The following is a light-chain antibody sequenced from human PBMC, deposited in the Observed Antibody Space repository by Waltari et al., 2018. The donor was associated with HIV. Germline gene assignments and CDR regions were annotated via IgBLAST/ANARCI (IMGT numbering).Light chain of an antibody. CDR1: QSLVYSDGTTY. V-gene: IGKV2-30*01. Sequence: DVVMTQSPLSLPVTLGQPASISCRSSQSLVYSDGTTYLNWFQERPGQAPRRLSYKVSKRDAGVPDRLSGSGSGTDFTLKISRVEAEEVGVYYCRQDIHWPRTFGQGTKLEIK. CDR2: KVS. CDR3: RQDIHWPRT. J-gene: IGKJ2*01.